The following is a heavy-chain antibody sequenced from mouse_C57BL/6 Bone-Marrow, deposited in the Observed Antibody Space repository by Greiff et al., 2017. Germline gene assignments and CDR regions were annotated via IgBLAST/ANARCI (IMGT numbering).Heavy chain of an antibody. CDR1: GYTFTDYN. J-gene: IGHJ4*01. Sequence: EVQLQQSGPELVKPGASVKISCKASGYTFTDYNMNWVKQSHGKSLEWIGDINPNNGGTSYNQKFKGKATLTVDKSSSTAYMELRNLTSEDSAVYYCSITGFGNYPMDYWGQGTSVTVSS. V-gene: IGHV1-26*01. D-gene: IGHD2-1*01. CDR3: SITGFGNYPMDY. CDR2: INPNNGGT.